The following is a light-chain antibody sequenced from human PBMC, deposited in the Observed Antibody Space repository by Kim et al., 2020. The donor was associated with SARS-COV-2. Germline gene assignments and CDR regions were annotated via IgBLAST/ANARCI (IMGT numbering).Light chain of an antibody. CDR3: QQSDNSPWT. Sequence: EIVLTQSPGTLSLSPGERATLSCRASQSLSSGYLAWYQQKPGQAPRLLVYGASSRATGIPDRFSGGGSGTDFTLTISRLEPEDFAVYYCQQSDNSPWTFGQGTKVDIK. CDR1: QSLSSGY. CDR2: GAS. V-gene: IGKV3-20*01. J-gene: IGKJ1*01.